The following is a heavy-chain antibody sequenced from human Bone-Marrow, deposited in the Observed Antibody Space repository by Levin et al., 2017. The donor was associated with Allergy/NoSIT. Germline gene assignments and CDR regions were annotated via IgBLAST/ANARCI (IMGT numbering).Heavy chain of an antibody. V-gene: IGHV3-30*03. CDR3: ARGYSGYYFDY. Sequence: KGLEWVALISFDGDNKYYADSVKGRFTISRDSSKNTLYLQMNSLRAEDTAVYYCARGYSGYYFDYWGQGTLVSVSS. J-gene: IGHJ4*02. D-gene: IGHD5-12*01. CDR2: ISFDGDNK.